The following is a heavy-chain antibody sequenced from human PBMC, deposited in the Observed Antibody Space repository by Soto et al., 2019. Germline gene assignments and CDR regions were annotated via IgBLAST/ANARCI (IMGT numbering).Heavy chain of an antibody. Sequence: QVQLVQSGAEVKKPGASVKVSCKASGYTFTGYFIHWVREVPGQRLEYMGWINPNTGGTDYPQKFQGRVTMTRDTSINTIFMEIKRLTADDTAVYYCASVASWAARDWFDPWGQGTLVTVSS. V-gene: IGHV1-2*02. J-gene: IGHJ5*02. CDR2: INPNTGGT. CDR1: GYTFTGYF. D-gene: IGHD2-15*01. CDR3: ASVASWAARDWFDP.